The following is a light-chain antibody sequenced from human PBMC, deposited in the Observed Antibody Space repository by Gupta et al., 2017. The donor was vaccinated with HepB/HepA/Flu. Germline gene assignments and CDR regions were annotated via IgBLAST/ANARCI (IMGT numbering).Light chain of an antibody. V-gene: IGLV7-46*01. Sequence: QAVVTQGPPVPVSPGGTVTPPCAPSTGTVTSDHWPYWFQQKPGQVPRTLIYDTSKKHPWTTARFSGSLLGGKAALTLSGAQAEDEADYYCSRFYSGVWVFGGGTKVTVL. CDR3: SRFYSGVWV. J-gene: IGLJ3*02. CDR1: TGTVTSDHW. CDR2: DTS.